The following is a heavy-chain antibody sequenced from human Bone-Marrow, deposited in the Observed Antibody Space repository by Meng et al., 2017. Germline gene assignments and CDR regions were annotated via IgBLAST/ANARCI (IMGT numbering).Heavy chain of an antibody. CDR1: GGSISSYY. D-gene: IGHD4-17*01. J-gene: IGHJ3*02. Sequence: GSLRLSCTVSGGSISSYYWSWIRQPPGKGLEWIGYIYYSGSTNYNPSLKSRVTISVDTSKNQFSLKLSSVTAADTAVYYCARTPGVTNYYNDAFDIWGQGTMVTVSS. V-gene: IGHV4-59*01. CDR3: ARTPGVTNYYNDAFDI. CDR2: IYYSGST.